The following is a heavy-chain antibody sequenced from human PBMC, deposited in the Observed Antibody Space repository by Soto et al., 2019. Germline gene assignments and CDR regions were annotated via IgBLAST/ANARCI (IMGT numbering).Heavy chain of an antibody. CDR2: MNPNSGNT. V-gene: IGHV1-8*01. CDR1: GYTFTSYD. D-gene: IGHD4-4*01. Sequence: GASVKVSCKASGYTFTSYDINWVRQATGQGLEWMGWMNPNSGNTGYAQKFQGRVTMTRNTSISTAYMELSSLRSEDTAVYYCARRRVTVLHPSDYGMDVWGQGTTVTVSS. J-gene: IGHJ6*02. CDR3: ARRRVTVLHPSDYGMDV.